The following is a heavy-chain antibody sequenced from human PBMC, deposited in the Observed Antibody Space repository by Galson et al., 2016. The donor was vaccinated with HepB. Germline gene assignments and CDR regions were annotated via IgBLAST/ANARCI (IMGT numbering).Heavy chain of an antibody. Sequence: SLRLSCAGSGFTFKTYTMHWVRQAPGRGLEYVSAISSGGDNTYYADSVKGRFTISRDNSKNTVYLQMSSLRVGDTAVYYCVEDPGWLVLSYYYDMDVWGQGTTVTVSS. V-gene: IGHV3-64D*06. CDR3: VEDPGWLVLSYYYDMDV. CDR1: GFTFKTYT. CDR2: ISSGGDNT. D-gene: IGHD3-22*01. J-gene: IGHJ6*02.